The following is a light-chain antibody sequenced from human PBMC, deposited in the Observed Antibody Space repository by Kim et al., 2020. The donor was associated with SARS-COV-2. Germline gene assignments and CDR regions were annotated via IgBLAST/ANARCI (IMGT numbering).Light chain of an antibody. CDR2: EVN. CDR3: SSYAGSPSYV. Sequence: QSALTQPPSASGSPGQSVTISCTGTSSDIGAYNYVSWYQQYPGKAPKLMIYEVNKRPSGVPDRFSGSKSGNTASLTVSGLQAEDEADYYCSSYAGSPSYVFGTGTQLTIL. V-gene: IGLV2-8*01. J-gene: IGLJ1*01. CDR1: SSDIGAYNY.